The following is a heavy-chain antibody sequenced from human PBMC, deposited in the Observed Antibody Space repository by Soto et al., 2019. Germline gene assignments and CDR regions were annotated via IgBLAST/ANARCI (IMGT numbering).Heavy chain of an antibody. V-gene: IGHV3-23*01. Sequence: GGSLRLSCAASGFTFSSYAMSWVRQAPGKGLEWVSAISGSGGSTYYADSVKGRFTISRDNSKNTLYLQMNSLRAEDTAVYYCSNEYMVRGVIITSYYYMDVWGKGTTVTVSS. CDR1: GFTFSSYA. J-gene: IGHJ6*03. D-gene: IGHD3-10*01. CDR2: ISGSGGST. CDR3: SNEYMVRGVIITSYYYMDV.